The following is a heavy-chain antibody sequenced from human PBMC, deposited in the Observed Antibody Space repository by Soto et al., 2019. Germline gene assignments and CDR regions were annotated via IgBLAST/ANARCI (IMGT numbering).Heavy chain of an antibody. V-gene: IGHV3-33*06. CDR2: IWYDGSNK. D-gene: IGHD1-26*01. Sequence: PGGTLRLSCAASGFAFSSYGMHWVRQAPGKGQEWVAVIWYDGSNKYYADSVKGRFIISRDNAKNSLFLQMNSLRAEDTAVYYCAKDLPGELLPTCFDAWGQRTLVTVSS. CDR3: AKDLPGELLPTCFDA. J-gene: IGHJ5*02. CDR1: GFAFSSYG.